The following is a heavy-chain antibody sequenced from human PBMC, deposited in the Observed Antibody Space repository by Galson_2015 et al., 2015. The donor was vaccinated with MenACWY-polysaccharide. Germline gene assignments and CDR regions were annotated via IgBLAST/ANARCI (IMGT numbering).Heavy chain of an antibody. J-gene: IGHJ6*02. Sequence: SLRLSCAASGFTFSSYAMTWVRQAPGKGLEWVSTISASGRSTSYADSVKGRFTISRDNSKNTLYLQLNSLRAEDTSVYYCAKVHSYAYVNFYYGLDVWGQGTTVTVSS. CDR3: AKVHSYAYVNFYYGLDV. D-gene: IGHD5-18*01. V-gene: IGHV3-23*01. CDR2: ISASGRST. CDR1: GFTFSSYA.